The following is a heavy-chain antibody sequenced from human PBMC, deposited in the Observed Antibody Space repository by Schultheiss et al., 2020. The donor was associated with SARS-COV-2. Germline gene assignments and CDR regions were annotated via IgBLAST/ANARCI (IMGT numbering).Heavy chain of an antibody. J-gene: IGHJ4*02. CDR3: ARYSSSSSGPRYYFDY. CDR1: GYSFTSYW. CDR2: IYAGDSDT. V-gene: IGHV5-51*01. Sequence: GESLKISCKGSGYSFTSYWIGWVRQMPGKGLDWMGIIYAGDSDTRYSPSFQGHVTISVDKSISTAYLQWSSLKASDTAMYYCARYSSSSSGPRYYFDYWGQGTLVTVSS. D-gene: IGHD6-6*01.